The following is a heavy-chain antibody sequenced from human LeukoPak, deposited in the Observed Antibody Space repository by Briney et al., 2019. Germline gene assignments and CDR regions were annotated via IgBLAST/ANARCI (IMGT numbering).Heavy chain of an antibody. CDR2: ISRSSSYI. J-gene: IGHJ5*02. Sequence: PGGPLRHSCSASGFPLSSYIMHWVRQPPGRGLEWVSSISRSSSYIYYADSVKCRFTISRDNAKYLLYLQMNCLRAEDTVVYDCARVSLSDWYGSGMVGWFDPWGWGTVVTV. D-gene: IGHD3-10*01. CDR1: GFPLSSYI. CDR3: ARVSLSDWYGSGMVGWFDP. V-gene: IGHV3-21*01.